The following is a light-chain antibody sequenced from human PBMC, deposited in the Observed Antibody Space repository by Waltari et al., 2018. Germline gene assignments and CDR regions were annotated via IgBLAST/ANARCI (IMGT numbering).Light chain of an antibody. CDR3: QQYGSSPPGIT. J-gene: IGKJ5*01. V-gene: IGKV3-20*01. Sequence: EIVLTQSPGTLSLSPGERATLSCRASQSVSSSYLAWYQQKPGQAPRLIIYGASSRATGIPDRVSGSGSGTDFTLTISRREPEDFAVYYCQQYGSSPPGITFGQGTRLEIK. CDR2: GAS. CDR1: QSVSSSY.